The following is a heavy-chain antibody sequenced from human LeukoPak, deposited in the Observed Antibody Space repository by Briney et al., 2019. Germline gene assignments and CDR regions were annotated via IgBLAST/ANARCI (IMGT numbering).Heavy chain of an antibody. CDR1: GGSISSYY. Sequence: SETLSLTCTVSGGSISSYYWSWTRQPPGKGLEWIGYIYYSGSTNYNPSLKSRVTISVDTSKNQFSLKLSSVTAADTAVYYCARWAALYYFDYWGQGTLVTVSS. CDR3: ARWAALYYFDY. J-gene: IGHJ4*02. D-gene: IGHD2-15*01. CDR2: IYYSGST. V-gene: IGHV4-59*01.